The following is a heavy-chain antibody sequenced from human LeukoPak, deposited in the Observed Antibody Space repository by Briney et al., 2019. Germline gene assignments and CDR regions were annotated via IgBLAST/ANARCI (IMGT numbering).Heavy chain of an antibody. CDR3: ARGGLGYCSGGSCYFHWFDP. J-gene: IGHJ5*02. CDR1: GYTFTSYY. CDR2: INPNSGGT. V-gene: IGHV1-2*06. Sequence: ASVKVSCKASGYTFTSYYMHWVRQAPGQGLEWMGRINPNSGGTNYAQEFQGRVTMTRDTSISTAYMELSRLRSDDTAVYYCARGGLGYCSGGSCYFHWFDPWGQGTLVTVSS. D-gene: IGHD2-15*01.